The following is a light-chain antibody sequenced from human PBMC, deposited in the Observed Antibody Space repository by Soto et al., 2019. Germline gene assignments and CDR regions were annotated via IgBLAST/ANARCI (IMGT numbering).Light chain of an antibody. CDR3: QQRRLWYS. CDR2: DTS. V-gene: IGKV3-11*01. J-gene: IGKJ2*03. Sequence: EVVLTQSPATLSLSPGERATLSCRASQSVGSYLAWYQQTPGHAPRLLIYDTSHRATGIPARFSGSGSGTDFTLTISGLAPEDSAVYFCQQRRLWYSFGQGTKLEIK. CDR1: QSVGSY.